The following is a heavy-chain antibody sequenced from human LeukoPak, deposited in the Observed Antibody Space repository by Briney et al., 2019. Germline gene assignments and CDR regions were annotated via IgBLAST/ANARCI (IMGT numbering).Heavy chain of an antibody. D-gene: IGHD3-22*01. V-gene: IGHV4-59*01. CDR1: GGSISSYY. CDR2: IYYSGST. Sequence: SETLSLTCTVSGGSISSYYWSWIRQPPGKGLEWIGYIYYSGSTNYNPSLKSRVTISVDTSKNQFSLKLSSVTAADTAVYYCARDLWYYDSSGYPDWGQGTLFTVSS. CDR3: ARDLWYYDSSGYPD. J-gene: IGHJ4*02.